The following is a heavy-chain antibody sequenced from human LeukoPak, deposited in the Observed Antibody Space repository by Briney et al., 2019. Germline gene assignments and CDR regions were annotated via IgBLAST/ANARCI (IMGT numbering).Heavy chain of an antibody. Sequence: GGSLRLSCAASGFTFSSYAMSRVRQAPGKGLEWVSAISGSGGSTYYADSVKGRFTISRDNSKNTLYLQMNSLRAEDTAVYYCARMGDIVVVPAANPDIWGQGTMVTVSS. CDR1: GFTFSSYA. J-gene: IGHJ3*02. D-gene: IGHD2-2*01. CDR3: ARMGDIVVVPAANPDI. CDR2: ISGSGGST. V-gene: IGHV3-23*01.